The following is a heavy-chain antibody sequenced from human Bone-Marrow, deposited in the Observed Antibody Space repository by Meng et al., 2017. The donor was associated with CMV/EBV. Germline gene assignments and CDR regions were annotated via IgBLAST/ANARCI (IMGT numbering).Heavy chain of an antibody. Sequence: GSLRLSCAVYGGSFSGYYWSWIRQPPGKGLEWIGEINHSGSTNYNPSLKSRVTISVDTSKNQFSLKLSSVTAADTAVYYCARDYGMAVWGQGTTVTFDS. CDR3: ARDYGMAV. J-gene: IGHJ6*01. CDR2: INHSGST. V-gene: IGHV4-34*01. CDR1: GGSFSGYY.